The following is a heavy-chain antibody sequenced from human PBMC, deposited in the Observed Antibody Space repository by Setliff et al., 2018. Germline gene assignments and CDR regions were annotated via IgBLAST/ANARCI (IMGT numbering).Heavy chain of an antibody. J-gene: IGHJ6*03. D-gene: IGHD5-12*01. CDR1: GYTFTDYY. Sequence: GASVKVSCKASGYTFTDYYMHWVQQAPGKGLEWMGRVDPEDGHTKYAEKFQGRITISADMSLDIAHMELGSLTSEDTAVCYCARTSGYEKHYYYYYMDVWGKGTTVTVSS. CDR3: ARTSGYEKHYYYYYMDV. CDR2: VDPEDGHT. V-gene: IGHV1-69-2*01.